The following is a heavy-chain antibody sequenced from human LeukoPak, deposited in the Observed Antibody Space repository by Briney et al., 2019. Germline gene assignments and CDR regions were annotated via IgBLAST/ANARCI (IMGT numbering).Heavy chain of an antibody. Sequence: GGSLRLSCAASGFTFSSYAMIWVRQAPGKGLEWVSAISGSGGTTYYADSVKGRFTISRDNSKNTLYLQMNSLRAEDTAVYYCASIDPGYYFDYWGQGTLVTVSS. D-gene: IGHD3-10*01. CDR2: ISGSGGTT. CDR1: GFTFSSYA. V-gene: IGHV3-23*01. J-gene: IGHJ4*02. CDR3: ASIDPGYYFDY.